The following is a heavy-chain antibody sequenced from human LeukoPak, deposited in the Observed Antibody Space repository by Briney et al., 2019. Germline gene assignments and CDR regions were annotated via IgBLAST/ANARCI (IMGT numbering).Heavy chain of an antibody. Sequence: GGSLRLSCAASGFTFSSYSMNWVRQAPGKGLEWVSSISSSSSYIYYADSVKGRFTISRDNAKNSLYLQMNSLRAEDTAVYYCAKDNWGSLSGFDYWGQGTLVTVSS. J-gene: IGHJ4*02. CDR2: ISSSSSYI. V-gene: IGHV3-21*04. CDR1: GFTFSSYS. CDR3: AKDNWGSLSGFDY. D-gene: IGHD7-27*01.